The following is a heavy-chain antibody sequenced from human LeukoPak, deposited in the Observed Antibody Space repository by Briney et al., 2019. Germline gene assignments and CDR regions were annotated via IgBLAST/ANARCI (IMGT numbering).Heavy chain of an antibody. CDR3: ARANFLYCSSTTCLVDY. V-gene: IGHV1-2*02. CDR2: INPNDGDT. D-gene: IGHD2-2*01. J-gene: IGHJ4*02. Sequence: ASVKVSCKASGYTFTDYYMHWVRQAPGQGFEWMGWINPNDGDTNYAQKFQGRVTMTRDTSLSTAHMEVSRLRADDTAGYYCARANFLYCSSTTCLVDYWGQGTLVTVSS. CDR1: GYTFTDYY.